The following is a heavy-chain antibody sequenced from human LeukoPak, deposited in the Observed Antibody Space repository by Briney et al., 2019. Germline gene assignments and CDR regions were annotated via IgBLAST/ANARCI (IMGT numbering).Heavy chain of an antibody. Sequence: ASVKVSCKASGYTFTSYDINWVRQATGQGLEWMGWINPNSGGTNYAQKFQGRVTMTRDTSISTAYMELSRLRSDDTAVYYCARGHYPNDAFDIWGQGTMVTVSS. CDR2: INPNSGGT. J-gene: IGHJ3*02. CDR1: GYTFTSYD. D-gene: IGHD3-10*01. CDR3: ARGHYPNDAFDI. V-gene: IGHV1-2*02.